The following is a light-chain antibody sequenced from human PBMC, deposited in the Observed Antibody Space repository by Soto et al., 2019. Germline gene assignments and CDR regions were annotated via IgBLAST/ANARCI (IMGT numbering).Light chain of an antibody. CDR2: AAF. V-gene: IGKV1-39*01. CDR3: KHSYITPWT. Sequence: DIQMTQSPSSLSASLGDRVTITCRASQSIISYLNWYQQKPGKAPNLLISAAFSLQSGVPSRFSGSGSGTDFTLTISSLQPEDFATYYCKHSYITPWTLGQGTKVEIK. CDR1: QSIISY. J-gene: IGKJ1*01.